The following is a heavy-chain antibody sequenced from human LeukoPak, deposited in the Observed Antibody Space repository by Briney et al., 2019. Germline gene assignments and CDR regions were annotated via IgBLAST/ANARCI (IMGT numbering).Heavy chain of an antibody. CDR1: GGTFSSYA. V-gene: IGHV1-69*01. CDR2: IIPIFGTA. Sequence: ASVRVSCKASGGTFSSYAISWVRQAPGQGLEWMGGIIPIFGTANYAQKFQGRVTNTADESTSTAYMELSSLRSEDTAVYYCARDNRIYYDSSGYCLLGYWGQGTLVTVPP. CDR3: ARDNRIYYDSSGYCLLGY. J-gene: IGHJ4*02. D-gene: IGHD3-22*01.